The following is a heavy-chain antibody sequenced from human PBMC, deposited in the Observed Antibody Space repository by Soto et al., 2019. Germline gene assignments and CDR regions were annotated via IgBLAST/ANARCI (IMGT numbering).Heavy chain of an antibody. CDR3: AGGFLRTFFGVVIVNWFDP. J-gene: IGHJ5*02. D-gene: IGHD3-3*01. CDR1: GGTFSSYA. CDR2: IIPIFGTA. V-gene: IGHV1-69*12. Sequence: QVQLVQSGAEVKKPGSSVKVSCKASGGTFSSYAISWVRQAPGQGLEWMGGIIPIFGTANYAQKFQGRVTITADESASTAYVELSSVRSEDTAVDYGAGGFLRTFFGVVIVNWFDPWGQGTLVTVSS.